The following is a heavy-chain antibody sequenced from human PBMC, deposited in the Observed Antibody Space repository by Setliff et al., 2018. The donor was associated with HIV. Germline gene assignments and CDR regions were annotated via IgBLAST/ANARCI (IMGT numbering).Heavy chain of an antibody. Sequence: QAGGSLRLSCVASGFTFSRYWMSWVRQAPGKGLEWVANIKQDGSEEYYLDSVKGRFTISRDNAKNSLYLQMNRLRAEDTATYYCTMALYMDVWGTGTTVTVSS. J-gene: IGHJ6*03. V-gene: IGHV3-7*03. CDR3: TMALYMDV. D-gene: IGHD3-10*01. CDR2: IKQDGSEE. CDR1: GFTFSRYW.